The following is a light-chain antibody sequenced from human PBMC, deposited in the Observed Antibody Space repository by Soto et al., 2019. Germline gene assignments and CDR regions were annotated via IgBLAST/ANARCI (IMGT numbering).Light chain of an antibody. CDR3: QQVTNYPLT. CDR1: QGISSY. V-gene: IGKV1-9*01. Sequence: DIQLTQSPSFLSASVGDRVTITCRASQGISSYLAWYQQKPGKAPNLLIYAASTLQSGVPSRFSGSGSGTEFTLTISSLQPGDFATYYCQQVTNYPLTFGGGTKVEIK. J-gene: IGKJ4*01. CDR2: AAS.